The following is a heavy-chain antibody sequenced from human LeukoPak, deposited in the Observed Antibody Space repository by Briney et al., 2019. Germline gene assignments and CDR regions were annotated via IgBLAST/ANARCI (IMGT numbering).Heavy chain of an antibody. CDR2: ISSSDSPI. D-gene: IGHD1-26*01. V-gene: IGHV3-11*04. CDR1: GFTFGDYY. CDR3: AKDGDTVSGTYYYDMDV. Sequence: GGSLRLSCAASGFTFGDYYMSWIRQAPGKGLEWVSYISSSDSPIYYADSVKGRFTISRDNSKNTLYLQMNSLRGEDTAVYYCAKDGDTVSGTYYYDMDVWGKGTTVTIS. J-gene: IGHJ6*03.